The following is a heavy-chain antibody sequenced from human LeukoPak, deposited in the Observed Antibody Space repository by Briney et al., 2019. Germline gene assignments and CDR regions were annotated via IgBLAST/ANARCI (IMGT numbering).Heavy chain of an antibody. D-gene: IGHD4-17*01. V-gene: IGHV3-23*01. J-gene: IGHJ4*02. CDR2: ISGSGVST. CDR3: ARDDGDYAHPVDY. CDR1: GFRFSSYA. Sequence: GGSLRLSCAASGFRFSSYAMSWVRQAPGKGLEWVSAISGSGVSTYYADSVKGRFTVSRDNAKNSLYLQMNNLRAEDTAVYYCARDDGDYAHPVDYWGQGTLVTVSS.